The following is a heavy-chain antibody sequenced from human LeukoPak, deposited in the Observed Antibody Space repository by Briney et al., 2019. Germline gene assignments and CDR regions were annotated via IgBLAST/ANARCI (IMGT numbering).Heavy chain of an antibody. CDR2: IYHSGST. CDR3: ARGNVVVK. D-gene: IGHD3-22*01. Sequence: PSETLSLTCTVSGYSISSGYYWGWIRQPPGKGLEWIGSIYHSGSTYYNPSLKSRVTISVDTSKNQFSLKLSSVTAADTAVYYCARGNVVVKWGQGTLVTVSS. CDR1: GYSISSGYY. J-gene: IGHJ4*02. V-gene: IGHV4-38-2*02.